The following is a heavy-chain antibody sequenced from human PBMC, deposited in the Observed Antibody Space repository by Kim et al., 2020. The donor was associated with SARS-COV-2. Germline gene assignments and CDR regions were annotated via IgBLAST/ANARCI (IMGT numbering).Heavy chain of an antibody. D-gene: IGHD3-22*01. V-gene: IGHV3-23*01. CDR3: AKGGITMIVEGFDY. J-gene: IGHJ4*02. Sequence: AASGKGRFTIARDNSKNTLYLQMNSRRAEDTAVYYCAKGGITMIVEGFDYWGQGTLVTVSS.